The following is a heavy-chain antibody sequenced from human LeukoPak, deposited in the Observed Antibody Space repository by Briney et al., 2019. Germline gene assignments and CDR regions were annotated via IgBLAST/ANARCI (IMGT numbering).Heavy chain of an antibody. V-gene: IGHV3-21*01. D-gene: IGHD6-13*01. CDR2: VSTTSNYI. J-gene: IGHJ4*02. Sequence: GGSLRLSCAASGFRFRSYNMNWVRQAPGKGLEWVSSVSTTSNYIYYADSLRGRFTISRDDATDPLYLQINSLRPDDTAVYYCAREAAGGTHFDHWGQGTLVTVSS. CDR1: GFRFRSYN. CDR3: AREAAGGTHFDH.